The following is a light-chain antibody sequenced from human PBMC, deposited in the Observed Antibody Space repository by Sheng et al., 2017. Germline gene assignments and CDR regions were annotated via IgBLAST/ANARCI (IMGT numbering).Light chain of an antibody. Sequence: VMTQSPATLSVSPGDRATLSCRASQSVGSNLAWYQQKPGQAPRLLIYAGSTRATGVPARFTGSGSGAEFTLIISSLQSEDFAVYYCQQYNNWPPLTFGGGTKVEIK. J-gene: IGKJ4*01. CDR1: QSVGSN. CDR3: QQYNNWPPLT. CDR2: AGS. V-gene: IGKV3-15*01.